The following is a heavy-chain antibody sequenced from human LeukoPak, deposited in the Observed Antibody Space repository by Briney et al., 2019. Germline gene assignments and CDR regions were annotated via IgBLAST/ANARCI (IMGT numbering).Heavy chain of an antibody. Sequence: GGSLRLSCAASGFTFSSYSMNWVRQAPGKGLEWVSSISSSSSYIDCADSVKGRFTISRDNAKNSLYLQMNSLRAEDTAVYYCARDLGYCSGGSCLPLDYWSQGTLVTVSS. J-gene: IGHJ4*02. CDR2: ISSSSSYI. CDR1: GFTFSSYS. V-gene: IGHV3-21*01. D-gene: IGHD2-15*01. CDR3: ARDLGYCSGGSCLPLDY.